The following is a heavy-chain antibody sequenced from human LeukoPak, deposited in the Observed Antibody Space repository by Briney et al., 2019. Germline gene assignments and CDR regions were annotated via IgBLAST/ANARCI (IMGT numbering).Heavy chain of an antibody. CDR2: IYTSGST. J-gene: IGHJ5*02. CDR1: GGSISSGSYY. Sequence: PSETLSLTCTVSGGSISSGSYYCSWIRQPAGKGLEWIGRIYTSGSTNYNPSLKSRVTISVDTSKNQFSLKLSSVTAADTAVYYCARARGFRFDWFDPWGQGTLVTVSS. V-gene: IGHV4-61*02. D-gene: IGHD3-10*01. CDR3: ARARGFRFDWFDP.